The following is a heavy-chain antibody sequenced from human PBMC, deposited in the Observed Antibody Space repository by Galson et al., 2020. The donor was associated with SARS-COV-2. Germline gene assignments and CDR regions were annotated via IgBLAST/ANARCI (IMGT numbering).Heavy chain of an antibody. Sequence: ASVKVSCKVSGYTLTELSMHWVRQAPGKGPEWMGGFDPEDGETIYAQKFQGRVTMTEDTSTDTAYMELSSLRSEDTAVYYCATVPPIAAADWFDPWGQVTLVTVSS. CDR1: GYTLTELS. CDR3: ATVPPIAAADWFDP. CDR2: FDPEDGET. D-gene: IGHD6-13*01. J-gene: IGHJ5*02. V-gene: IGHV1-24*01.